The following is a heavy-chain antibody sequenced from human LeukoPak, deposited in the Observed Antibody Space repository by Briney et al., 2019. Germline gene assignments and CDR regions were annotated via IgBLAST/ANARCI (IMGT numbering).Heavy chain of an antibody. Sequence: GGSLRLSCAASGFTFNSYGMHWVRQAPGKGLEWVAFTRYDGSNKYYADSVEGRFTLSRDNSKNTLYLQMNSLRAEDTAVYYCVRTDSSGSRANWGQGTLVTVSS. J-gene: IGHJ4*02. D-gene: IGHD3-22*01. CDR3: VRTDSSGSRAN. V-gene: IGHV3-30*02. CDR1: GFTFNSYG. CDR2: TRYDGSNK.